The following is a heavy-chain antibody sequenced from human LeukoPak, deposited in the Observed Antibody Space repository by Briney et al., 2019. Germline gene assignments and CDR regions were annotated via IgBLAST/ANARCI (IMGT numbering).Heavy chain of an antibody. Sequence: PGGSLRLSCAASGFTFSSYGMSWVRQAPGKGLEWVSAISGSGGSTYYADSVKGRFTISRDNSKNTLYLQMNSLRAEDTAVYYCAKDARYYYDSSGPGMYFDYWGQGTLVTVSS. CDR2: ISGSGGST. CDR3: AKDARYYYDSSGPGMYFDY. J-gene: IGHJ4*02. CDR1: GFTFSSYG. V-gene: IGHV3-23*01. D-gene: IGHD3-22*01.